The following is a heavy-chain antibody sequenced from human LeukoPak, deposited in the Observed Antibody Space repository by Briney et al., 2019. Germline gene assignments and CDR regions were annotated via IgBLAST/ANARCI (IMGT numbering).Heavy chain of an antibody. CDR2: ISSSGNTI. V-gene: IGHV3-11*01. Sequence: GGSLRLSCAASGFTVSSNYMSWVRQAPGKGLEWVSYISSSGNTIYYADSVKGRFTISRDNAKNSLYLQMNSLRAEDTAVYYCARDSGAIDYWGQGTLVTVSS. CDR1: GFTVSSNY. D-gene: IGHD3-10*01. J-gene: IGHJ4*02. CDR3: ARDSGAIDY.